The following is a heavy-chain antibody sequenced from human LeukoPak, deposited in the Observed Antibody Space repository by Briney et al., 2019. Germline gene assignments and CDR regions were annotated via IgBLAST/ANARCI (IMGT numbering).Heavy chain of an antibody. CDR3: ARTTGDFWSGYLSDY. CDR1: GFTFSSYG. Sequence: GGTLGLSCAASGFTFSSYGMSWVRQAPGKGLEWVSAISGSGGSTYYADSVKGRFTISRDNAKNSLYLQMNSLRAEDTAVYYCARTTGDFWSGYLSDYWGQGTLVTVSS. CDR2: ISGSGGST. V-gene: IGHV3-23*01. D-gene: IGHD3-3*01. J-gene: IGHJ4*02.